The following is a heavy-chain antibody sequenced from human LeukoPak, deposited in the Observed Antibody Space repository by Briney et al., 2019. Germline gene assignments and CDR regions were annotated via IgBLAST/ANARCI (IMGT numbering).Heavy chain of an antibody. J-gene: IGHJ4*02. D-gene: IGHD3-16*01. CDR3: ARGRYGWLPFDY. CDR1: GGSISSSSYY. CDR2: IYYSGST. V-gene: IGHV4-39*07. Sequence: PSETLSLTCTVSGGSISSSSYYWGWIRQPPGKGLEWIGSIYYSGSTYYNPSLKSRVTISVDTSKNQFSLKLSSVTAADTAVYYCARGRYGWLPFDYWGQGTLVTVSS.